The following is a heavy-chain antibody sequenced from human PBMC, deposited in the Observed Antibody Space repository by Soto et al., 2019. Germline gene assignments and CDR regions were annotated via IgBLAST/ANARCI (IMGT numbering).Heavy chain of an antibody. CDR2: IYHSGST. Sequence: SETLSLTCAVSGGSISSGGYSWSWIRQPPGKGLEWIGYIYHSGSTYYNPSLKSRVTISVDRSKNQFSLKLSSVTAADTAVYYCARASGYSYGLLDYWGQGTLVTVSS. V-gene: IGHV4-30-2*01. CDR3: ARASGYSYGLLDY. D-gene: IGHD5-18*01. J-gene: IGHJ4*02. CDR1: GGSISSGGYS.